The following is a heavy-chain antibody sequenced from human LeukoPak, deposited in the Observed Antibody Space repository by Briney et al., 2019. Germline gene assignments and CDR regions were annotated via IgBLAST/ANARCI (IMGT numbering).Heavy chain of an antibody. CDR2: IYSGGST. CDR1: GFTVSSNY. V-gene: IGHV3-66*01. CDR3: ARDPGRDYFDY. D-gene: IGHD2-15*01. Sequence: GGSLRLSCAASGFTVSSNYMSWVRQAPWKGLEWVSVIYSGGSTYYADSVKGRFTISRDNSKNTLYLQMNSLRAEDTAVYYCARDPGRDYFDYWGQGTLVTVSS. J-gene: IGHJ4*02.